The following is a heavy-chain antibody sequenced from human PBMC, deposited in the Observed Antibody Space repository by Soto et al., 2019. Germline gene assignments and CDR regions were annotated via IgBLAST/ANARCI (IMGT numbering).Heavy chain of an antibody. V-gene: IGHV4-34*01. CDR3: ATRTSTAVAGTLGY. D-gene: IGHD6-19*01. CDR1: GGSFSGYY. Sequence: SETLSLTCAVYGGSFSGYYWSWIRQPPGKGLEWIGEINHSGSTNYNPSLKSRVTISVDTSKNQFSLKLSSVTAADTAVYYCATRTSTAVAGTLGYWGQGTLVTVSS. CDR2: INHSGST. J-gene: IGHJ4*02.